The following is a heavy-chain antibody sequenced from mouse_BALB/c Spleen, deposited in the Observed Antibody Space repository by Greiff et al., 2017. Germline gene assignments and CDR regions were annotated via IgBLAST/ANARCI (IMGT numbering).Heavy chain of an antibody. CDR1: GDSITSGY. V-gene: IGHV3-8*02. CDR3: ARYGSSYDYAMDY. CDR2: ISYSGST. Sequence: EVQLQQSGPSLVKPSQTLSLTCSVTGDSITSGYWNWIRKFPGNKLEYMGYISYSGSTYYNPSLKSRISITRDTSKNQYYLQLNSVTTEDTATYYCARYGSSYDYAMDYWGQGTSVTVSS. D-gene: IGHD1-1*01. J-gene: IGHJ4*01.